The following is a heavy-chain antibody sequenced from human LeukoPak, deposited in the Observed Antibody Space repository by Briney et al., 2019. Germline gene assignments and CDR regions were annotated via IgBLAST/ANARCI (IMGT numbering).Heavy chain of an antibody. CDR3: ARASWYYSSSEGRAFDI. CDR1: GGSISSGSYY. Sequence: SEPLSLTCTVPGGSISSGSYYWSWIRQPAGKGLEWIGRLYTSGSTNYNPSLKSRVTISVDTSKNQFSLKLSSVTAADTAVYYWARASWYYSSSEGRAFDIWGQGTMVTVSS. V-gene: IGHV4-61*02. D-gene: IGHD6-13*01. CDR2: LYTSGST. J-gene: IGHJ3*02.